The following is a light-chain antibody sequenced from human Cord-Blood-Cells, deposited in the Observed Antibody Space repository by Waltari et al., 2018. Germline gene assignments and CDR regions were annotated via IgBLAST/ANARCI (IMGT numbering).Light chain of an antibody. CDR3: QQYGSSPRT. J-gene: IGKJ1*01. Sequence: EIVLTQSPGTLSVSPGERATLSSRASQCVSSSYLAWYQQKPGHAPRLLIYGASSRATGIPDRFSGSGSGTDFTLTISRLEPEDFAVYYCQQYGSSPRTFGQGTKVEIK. V-gene: IGKV3-20*01. CDR1: QCVSSSY. CDR2: GAS.